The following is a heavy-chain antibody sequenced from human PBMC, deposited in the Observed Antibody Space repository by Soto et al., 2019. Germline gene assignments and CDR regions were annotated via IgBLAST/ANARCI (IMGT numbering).Heavy chain of an antibody. V-gene: IGHV4-4*02. CDR2: IYHSGST. CDR3: TTMPGIVGATHFDY. CDR1: GGSISSENW. D-gene: IGHD1-26*01. J-gene: IGHJ4*02. Sequence: QVQLQESGPGLVKPSGTLSVTCVVSGGSISSENWWSWVRQPPGKGLEWIGEIYHSGSTNFNPSLKCRVTMSVDKSKNQFSLNLNSVTAADTAVYYCTTMPGIVGATHFDYWGQGSLVTVSS.